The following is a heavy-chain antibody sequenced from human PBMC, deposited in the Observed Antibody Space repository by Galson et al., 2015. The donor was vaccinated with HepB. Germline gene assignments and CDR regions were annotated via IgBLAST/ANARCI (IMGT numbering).Heavy chain of an antibody. J-gene: IGHJ3*01. V-gene: IGHV2-70*04. D-gene: IGHD3-22*01. CDR1: GFSLATTGMR. CDR2: IDWDDDK. CDR3: ARIPAVSYKSSDYFVADAFDV. Sequence: PALVKPTQTLKLTCTFAGFSLATTGMRLTWIRQPLGKALEWLARIDWDDDKFYTASLKTRLAISKDTSKNQGVLTMTNKEPVDTATYYCARIPAVSYKSSDYFVADAFDVWGQGAMVTVSS.